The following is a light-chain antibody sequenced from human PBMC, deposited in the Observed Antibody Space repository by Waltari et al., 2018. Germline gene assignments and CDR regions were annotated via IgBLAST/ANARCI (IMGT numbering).Light chain of an antibody. CDR2: KIS. CDR3: MQVTEFPYT. V-gene: IGKV2-24*01. CDR1: QRLVHSDGNNY. J-gene: IGKJ2*01. Sequence: DIVMTQTPLSSPVTVGQPASISCRSSQRLVHSDGNNYVSWFHQRPGQPPRLLIYKISSRFSGVPDRVIGSGAGTDFTLRISRVEAEDVGVYYCMQVTEFPYTFGQGTKLDIK.